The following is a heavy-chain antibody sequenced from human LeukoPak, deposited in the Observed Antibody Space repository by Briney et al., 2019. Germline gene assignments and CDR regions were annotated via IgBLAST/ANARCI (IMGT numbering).Heavy chain of an antibody. CDR1: GFTFSAYS. D-gene: IGHD6-19*01. V-gene: IGHV3-48*01. CDR2: ISTTASPV. Sequence: GGSLRLSCAASGFTFSAYSMNWVRQAPGRGLEWVSYISTTASPVYYADSVKGRFTISRDNAKNSLYLQMNNLRAEDTAIYYCAKEAVAGTNWLDPWGQGTLVTVSS. CDR3: AKEAVAGTNWLDP. J-gene: IGHJ5*02.